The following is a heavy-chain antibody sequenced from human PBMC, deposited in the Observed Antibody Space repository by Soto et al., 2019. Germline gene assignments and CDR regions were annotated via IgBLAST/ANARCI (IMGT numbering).Heavy chain of an antibody. CDR2: ISSSCSYI. CDR3: ARGLGSSSVYYGMDV. Sequence: PGGSLRLSCAASGFTFSSYSMNWVRQAPGKGLEWVSSISSSCSYIYYADSVKGRFTISRDNAKNSLYLQMNSLRAEDTAVYYCARGLGSSSVYYGMDVWGQGTTVTVSS. D-gene: IGHD6-6*01. J-gene: IGHJ6*02. V-gene: IGHV3-21*01. CDR1: GFTFSSYS.